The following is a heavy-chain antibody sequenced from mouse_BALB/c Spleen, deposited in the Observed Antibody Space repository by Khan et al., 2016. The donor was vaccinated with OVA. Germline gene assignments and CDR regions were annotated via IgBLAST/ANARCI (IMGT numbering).Heavy chain of an antibody. CDR3: VKQNYGTLYAMDY. V-gene: IGHV2-3*01. CDR1: GFSLTSYG. J-gene: IGHJ4*01. Sequence: QVQLKESGPGLVAPSQSLSITCTASGFSLTSYGVNWVRQPPGKGLEWLGVIWGDGSTHYPSDLITRLSISKDNSNIQAFLKLNSLQTDDTATYYCVKQNYGTLYAMDYWGQGTAVTVSS. CDR2: IWGDGST. D-gene: IGHD2-1*01.